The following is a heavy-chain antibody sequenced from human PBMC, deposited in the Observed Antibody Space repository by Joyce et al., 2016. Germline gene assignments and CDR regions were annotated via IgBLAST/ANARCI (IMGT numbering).Heavy chain of an antibody. J-gene: IGHJ4*02. CDR3: AREIWGPIE. V-gene: IGHV3-7*01. CDR2: IGEDGCAQ. D-gene: IGHD3-16*01. Sequence: EVQLVESGGGWVQPGESLTLSCAAAGVTFTGYGMTWVRQAPGKGLEGVGNIGEDGCAQNCVDWVEGRFTISRDNARNSVYLHISSLRGDDTAVYYCAREIWGPIEWGQGTLVTVSS. CDR1: GVTFTGYG.